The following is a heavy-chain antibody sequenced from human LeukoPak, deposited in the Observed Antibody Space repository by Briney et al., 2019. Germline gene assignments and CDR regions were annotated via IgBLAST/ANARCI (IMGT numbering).Heavy chain of an antibody. J-gene: IGHJ4*02. V-gene: IGHV4-30-4*01. CDR3: AGFGELSLDY. Sequence: PSQTLSLTCTVSGGSLSSGDYYWGWVRQPPGTGLEWIGYIYYSGSTYYNPSLKSRVTISVDTSKNQFSLKLSSVTAADTAVYYCAGFGELSLDYWGQGTLVTVSS. CDR2: IYYSGST. CDR1: GGSLSSGDYY. D-gene: IGHD3-10*01.